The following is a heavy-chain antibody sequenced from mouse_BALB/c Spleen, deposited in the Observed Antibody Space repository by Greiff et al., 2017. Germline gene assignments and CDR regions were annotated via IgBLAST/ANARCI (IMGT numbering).Heavy chain of an antibody. J-gene: IGHJ2*01. V-gene: IGHV2-6-5*01. CDR3: AKHRDYYGSSLDY. CDR1: GFSLTDYG. CDR2: IWGGGST. Sequence: VKLVESGPGLVAPSQSLSITCTVSGFSLTDYGVSWIRQPPGKGLEWLGVIWGGGSTYYNSALKSRLSISKDNSKSQVFLKMNSLQTDDTAMYYCAKHRDYYGSSLDYWGQGTTLTVSS. D-gene: IGHD1-1*01.